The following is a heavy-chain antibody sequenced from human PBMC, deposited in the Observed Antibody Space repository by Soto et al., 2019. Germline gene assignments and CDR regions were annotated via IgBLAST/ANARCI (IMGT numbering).Heavy chain of an antibody. V-gene: IGHV4-4*02. D-gene: IGHD5-12*01. CDR3: ARERTGGYALGY. CDR1: GDSVSGGKW. Sequence: SETLSLTCAVSGDSVSGGKWWSLVRQSPGKGLEWIGEIHRSGSTNYNPSLKSRVTISVDMPKNRVSLELTSVTAADTAVYYCARERTGGYALGYWGQGILVTVSS. CDR2: IHRSGST. J-gene: IGHJ4*02.